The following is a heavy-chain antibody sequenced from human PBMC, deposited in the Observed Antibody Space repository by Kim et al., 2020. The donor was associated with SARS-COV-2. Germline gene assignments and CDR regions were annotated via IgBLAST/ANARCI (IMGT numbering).Heavy chain of an antibody. V-gene: IGHV5-51*01. CDR3: ARQYYYGSGSYYKSNWFDP. J-gene: IGHJ5*02. CDR1: GYSFTSYW. Sequence: GESLKISCKGSGYSFTSYWIGWVRQMPGKGLEWMGIIYPGDSDTRYSPSFQGQVTISADKSISTAYLQWSSLKASDTAMYYCARQYYYGSGSYYKSNWFDPWGQGTLVTVSS. D-gene: IGHD3-10*01. CDR2: IYPGDSDT.